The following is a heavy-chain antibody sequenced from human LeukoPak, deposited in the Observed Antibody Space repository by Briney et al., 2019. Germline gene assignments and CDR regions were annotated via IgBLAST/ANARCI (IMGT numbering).Heavy chain of an antibody. CDR3: ARDARSGSGSYYPYYYYYYMDV. V-gene: IGHV4-59*01. J-gene: IGHJ6*03. CDR2: IYYSGGT. CDR1: GGSISSYY. Sequence: SETLSLTCAVSGGSISSYYWSWIRQPPGKGLEWIGYIYYSGGTNYNPSLKSGVTISVDTSKNQFSLKLSSVTAADTAVYYCARDARSGSGSYYPYYYYYYMDVWGKGTTVTVSS. D-gene: IGHD3-10*01.